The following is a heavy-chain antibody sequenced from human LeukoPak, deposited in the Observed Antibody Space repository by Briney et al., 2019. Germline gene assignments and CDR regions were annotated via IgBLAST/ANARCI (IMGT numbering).Heavy chain of an antibody. CDR1: GFTFSSYS. V-gene: IGHV3-21*04. CDR2: ISSTSSYI. D-gene: IGHD4-17*01. Sequence: GGSLRLSCAASGFTFSSYSMNWVRQAPGKGLEWVSSISSTSSYIYYADSLKGRVTISRDNAKNSLYLQMNSLRAEDTAIYYCARGDTTVTRHFDYWGQGTLVTVSS. CDR3: ARGDTTVTRHFDY. J-gene: IGHJ4*02.